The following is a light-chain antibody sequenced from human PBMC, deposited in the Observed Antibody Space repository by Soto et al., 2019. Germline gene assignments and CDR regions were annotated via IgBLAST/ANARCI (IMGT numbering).Light chain of an antibody. Sequence: QSARTQPRSVSGSPGQSVTISCTGTNSDVGGYNYVSWYQQHPGKAPKLVIYDVSKRPSGVPDRFSGSKSGNTASLTISGLQAEDEADYYCCSYAGNSLWVFGGGTKLTVL. J-gene: IGLJ3*02. CDR1: NSDVGGYNY. CDR2: DVS. V-gene: IGLV2-11*01. CDR3: CSYAGNSLWV.